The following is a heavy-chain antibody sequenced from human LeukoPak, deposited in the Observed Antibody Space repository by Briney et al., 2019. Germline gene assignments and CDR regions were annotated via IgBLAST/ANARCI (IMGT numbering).Heavy chain of an antibody. Sequence: ASVTVSCKVSGYTLTELSMHWVRQAPGQGLEWMGIINPSGGSTSYAQKFQGRVTMTRDMSTSTVYMELSSLRSEDTAVYYCARGRDGYFDAFDIWGQGTMVTVSS. CDR1: GYTLTELS. CDR2: INPSGGST. J-gene: IGHJ3*02. V-gene: IGHV1-46*01. D-gene: IGHD5-24*01. CDR3: ARGRDGYFDAFDI.